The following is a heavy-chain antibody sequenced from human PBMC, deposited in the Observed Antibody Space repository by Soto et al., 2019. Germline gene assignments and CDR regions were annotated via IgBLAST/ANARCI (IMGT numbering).Heavy chain of an antibody. CDR2: INPKYGTT. CDR3: ARGGEVGVAGSAAFDM. CDR1: GYTFTSYY. J-gene: IGHJ3*02. Sequence: QGQLVQSGAEVKKPGASVKLSCKASGYTFTSYYLHWVRQAPGQGLEWMGLINPKYGTTVKAQKFQDRVSMTKDTSKSTVYMEMSALRSEDTAVFYCARGGEVGVAGSAAFDMWGQGTMVTVSS. V-gene: IGHV1-46*01. D-gene: IGHD3-3*01.